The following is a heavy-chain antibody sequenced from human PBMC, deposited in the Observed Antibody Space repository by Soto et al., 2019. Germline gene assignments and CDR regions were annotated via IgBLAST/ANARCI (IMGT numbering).Heavy chain of an antibody. CDR1: GFTLSSYG. J-gene: IGHJ6*03. Sequence: PGGSLRLSCAASGFTLSSYGMHWVRQAPGKGLEWVAVIWYDGSNKYYADSVKGRFTISRDNSKNTLYLQMNSLRAEDTAVYYCARGGGAAGYYMDVWGKGTTVTVSS. D-gene: IGHD6-25*01. CDR3: ARGGGAAGYYMDV. CDR2: IWYDGSNK. V-gene: IGHV3-33*01.